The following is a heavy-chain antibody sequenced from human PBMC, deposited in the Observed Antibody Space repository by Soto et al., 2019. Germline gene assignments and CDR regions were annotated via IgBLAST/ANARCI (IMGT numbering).Heavy chain of an antibody. CDR2: IWSDGSNK. CDR1: GFTFSSYV. D-gene: IGHD1-26*01. J-gene: IGHJ4*02. Sequence: QVQLVESGGGVVQPGRSLRLSCAASGFTFSSYVMQWVRQAPGKGLEWVAAIWSDGSNKYYADSVKGRFTISRDNSKNTLYLKMNSLRAEDTAVYNCARESGSYHFDYWGQGTLVSVSS. CDR3: ARESGSYHFDY. V-gene: IGHV3-33*01.